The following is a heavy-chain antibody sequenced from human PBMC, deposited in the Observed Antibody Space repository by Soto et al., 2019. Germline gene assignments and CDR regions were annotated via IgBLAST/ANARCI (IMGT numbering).Heavy chain of an antibody. D-gene: IGHD1-26*01. V-gene: IGHV1-69*02. CDR2: IIPILGIP. Sequence: QVQLVQSGAEVKKPGSSVTVSCKASGDTFSRHTISWVRQAPGQGLQWMGRIIPILGIPDYAQEFQGRVTVTADKSTSTAYMELSSLRSADTAVYYCARGSSVPGSYHFDSWGQGTLVTVSS. CDR1: GDTFSRHT. J-gene: IGHJ4*02. CDR3: ARGSSVPGSYHFDS.